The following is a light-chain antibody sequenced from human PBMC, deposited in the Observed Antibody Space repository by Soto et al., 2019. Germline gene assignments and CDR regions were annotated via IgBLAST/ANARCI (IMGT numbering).Light chain of an antibody. V-gene: IGKV3-20*01. Sequence: ESVLTQFPGTLSLSPGERATLSCRASQRVSSNYLAWYQQKPGQAPRLLIYGASSRATGIPYRFSGSGSGTDFTLTISRLEPEDFAMYYCQQYGNSPWTCGQGTKVDLK. CDR1: QRVSSNY. CDR2: GAS. CDR3: QQYGNSPWT. J-gene: IGKJ1*01.